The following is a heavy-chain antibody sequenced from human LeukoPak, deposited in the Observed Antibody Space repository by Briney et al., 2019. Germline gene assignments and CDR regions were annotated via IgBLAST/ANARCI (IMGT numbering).Heavy chain of an antibody. CDR3: ARDFWYSSSLIY. Sequence: TGGSLRLSCAASGFTFSRYWMTWVRQAPGKGLEWVATIRQDGSEKYYVDSVKGRFTISRDNAKNSLYLQMNSLRAEDTAVYYCARDFWYSSSLIYWGQGTLVTVSS. D-gene: IGHD6-6*01. CDR2: IRQDGSEK. V-gene: IGHV3-7*01. CDR1: GFTFSRYW. J-gene: IGHJ4*02.